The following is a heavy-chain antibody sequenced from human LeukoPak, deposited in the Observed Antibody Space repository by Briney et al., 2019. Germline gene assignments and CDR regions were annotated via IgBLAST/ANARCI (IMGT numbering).Heavy chain of an antibody. CDR2: ISSSGYST. J-gene: IGHJ4*02. CDR1: GFTFSSYV. V-gene: IGHV3-23*01. Sequence: GGSLRLSCAASGFTFSSYVMSWVRQAPGKGLEWVSGISSSGYSTYYADSVKGRYTISRDNSKNTLLLQMNSLRAEDTAVYYCAKSTGYVWDYWGQGTLVTVSS. CDR3: AKSTGYVWDY. D-gene: IGHD3-16*01.